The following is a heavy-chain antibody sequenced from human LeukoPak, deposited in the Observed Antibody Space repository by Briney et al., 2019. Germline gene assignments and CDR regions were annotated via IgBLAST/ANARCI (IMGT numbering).Heavy chain of an antibody. CDR1: GFTVSSNY. D-gene: IGHD6-19*01. J-gene: IGHJ1*01. CDR3: ARDFSGWGYFQH. Sequence: GGSLRLSCAASGFTVSSNYMSWVRQAPGKGLEWVSVIYSGGSTYYADSVKGRFTISRDNSKNTLYLQMNSLRAEDTAVYYCARDFSGWGYFQHWGQGTLVTVSS. V-gene: IGHV3-53*05. CDR2: IYSGGST.